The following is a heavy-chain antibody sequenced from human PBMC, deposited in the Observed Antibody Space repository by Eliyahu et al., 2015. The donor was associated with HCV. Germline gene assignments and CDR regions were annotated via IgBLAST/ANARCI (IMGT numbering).Heavy chain of an antibody. Sequence: QVQLQESGPGLVKPSETLSLTCTVSGGSITTXYWXWIRQPPGKGLEWIGYIHYSGSTNYNPSLKSRVTISVDTSKNQFSLNLTSVTAADTAMYYCASGGGGIAVTGTGGWFDPWGQGTLVTVSS. V-gene: IGHV4-59*01. D-gene: IGHD6-19*01. CDR1: GGSITTXY. CDR2: IHYSGST. CDR3: ASGGGGIAVTGTGGWFDP. J-gene: IGHJ5*02.